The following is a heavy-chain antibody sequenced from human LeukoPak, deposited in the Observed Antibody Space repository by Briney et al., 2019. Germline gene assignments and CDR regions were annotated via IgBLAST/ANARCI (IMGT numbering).Heavy chain of an antibody. CDR1: GFTFSSYS. CDR2: ISSSSSTI. D-gene: IGHD3-10*01. J-gene: IGHJ4*02. V-gene: IGHV3-48*01. Sequence: GGSLRLSCAASGFTFSSYSMNWVRQAPGKGLERVSYISSSSSTIYYADSVKGRFTISRDNAKNSLYLQMNSLRAEDTAVYYCARAARVRGANPMRYYFDYWGQGTLVTVSS. CDR3: ARAARVRGANPMRYYFDY.